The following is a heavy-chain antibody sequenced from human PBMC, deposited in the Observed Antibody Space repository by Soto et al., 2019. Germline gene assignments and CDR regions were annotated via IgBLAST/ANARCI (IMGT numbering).Heavy chain of an antibody. D-gene: IGHD3-10*01. V-gene: IGHV1-18*04. CDR3: ARGGMGELLFTIVPYGMDV. CDR1: GYTFTSYG. J-gene: IGHJ6*02. Sequence: ASVKVSCKASGYTFTSYGISWVRQAPGQGLEWMGWISAYNGNTNYAQKLQGRVTMTTDTSTSTAYMELRSLRSDDTAVYYCARGGMGELLFTIVPYGMDVWGQGTTVTVSS. CDR2: ISAYNGNT.